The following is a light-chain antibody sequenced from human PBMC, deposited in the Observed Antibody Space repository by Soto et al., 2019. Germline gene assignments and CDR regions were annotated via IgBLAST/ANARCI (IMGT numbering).Light chain of an antibody. CDR1: QSISRN. V-gene: IGKV1-39*01. CDR2: AAR. Sequence: DIQLTQSPSSLSASVGDRITISCRASQSISRNLNWYQQMPGKAPNLLIYAARDLQSGVPGRFSGSGSGTEFNLTIISLQPEDLAPYYCQQSQSTPYTFGQGTKTGD. CDR3: QQSQSTPYT. J-gene: IGKJ2*01.